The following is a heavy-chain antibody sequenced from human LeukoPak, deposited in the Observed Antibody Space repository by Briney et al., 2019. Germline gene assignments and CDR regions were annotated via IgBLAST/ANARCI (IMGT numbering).Heavy chain of an antibody. CDR2: ISAYNGNT. V-gene: IGHV1-18*01. CDR1: GYTFTSYG. J-gene: IGHJ6*03. Sequence: GASVKVSCKASGYTFTSYGISWVRQAPGQGLEWMGWISAYNGNTNYAQKLQGRVTMTTDTSTSTAYMELRSLRSDDTAVYYCARDTDHMVRGVIGYYYYYMDVWGKGTTVTVSS. D-gene: IGHD3-10*01. CDR3: ARDTDHMVRGVIGYYYYYMDV.